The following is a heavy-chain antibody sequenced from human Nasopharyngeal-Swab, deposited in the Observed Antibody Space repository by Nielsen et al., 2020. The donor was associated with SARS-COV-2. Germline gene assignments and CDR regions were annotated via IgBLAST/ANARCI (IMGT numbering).Heavy chain of an antibody. J-gene: IGHJ4*02. CDR2: FDPRGDST. V-gene: IGHV1-46*01. D-gene: IGHD1-1*01. CDR1: GYTLTGHN. Sequence: ALVTVSCQASGYTLTGHNMHWVRQAPGQGLEWMAIFDPRGDSTSHAQKFQGRLTMTTDTTTSTVYMELSSLRAEDAAVYYCARDSDNWAIDYWGQGTLVTVSP. CDR3: ARDSDNWAIDY.